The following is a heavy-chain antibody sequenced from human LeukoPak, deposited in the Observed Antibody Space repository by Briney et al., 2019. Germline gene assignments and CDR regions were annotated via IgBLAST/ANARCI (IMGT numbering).Heavy chain of an antibody. J-gene: IGHJ4*02. V-gene: IGHV1-8*02. D-gene: IGHD6-19*01. Sequence: ASVKVSRKASGYTFTSYDINWVRQAPGQGLEWMGWMNPNSGNTGYAQKFQGRVTMTRNTSISTAYMELSSLRSEDTAVYYCAVGGSGWRGLFGYWGQGTLVTVSS. CDR1: GYTFTSYD. CDR3: AVGGSGWRGLFGY. CDR2: MNPNSGNT.